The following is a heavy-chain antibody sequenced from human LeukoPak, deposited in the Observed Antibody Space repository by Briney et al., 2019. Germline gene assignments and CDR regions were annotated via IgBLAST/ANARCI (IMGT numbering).Heavy chain of an antibody. Sequence: GGSLRLSCAASGFTFSTYAMHWVRQAPGKGLEWVAVISYDGTNKYYADSVKGRFTISRDNSKNTLYLQMNSLRAEDTAVYYCARQYSSSWDYFDLWGRGTLVTVSS. D-gene: IGHD6-13*01. CDR3: ARQYSSSWDYFDL. J-gene: IGHJ2*01. CDR2: ISYDGTNK. V-gene: IGHV3-30-3*01. CDR1: GFTFSTYA.